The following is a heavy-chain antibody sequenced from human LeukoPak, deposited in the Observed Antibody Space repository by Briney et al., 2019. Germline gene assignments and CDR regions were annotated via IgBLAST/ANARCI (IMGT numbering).Heavy chain of an antibody. D-gene: IGHD3-22*01. J-gene: IGHJ4*02. CDR2: IKPKSGVT. Sequence: ASVKVSCKASGYTFTGHYMHWVRQAPGQGPEWMGWIKPKSGVTNYAQTLQGRVTMTRDTSISTVYMELSRLTTDDTAVYFCARALRYDDSSGYYAYWGQGTLVTVSS. CDR3: ARALRYDDSSGYYAY. CDR1: GYTFTGHY. V-gene: IGHV1-2*02.